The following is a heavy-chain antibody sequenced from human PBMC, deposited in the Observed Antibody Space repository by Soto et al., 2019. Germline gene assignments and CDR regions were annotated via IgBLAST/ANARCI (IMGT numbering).Heavy chain of an antibody. V-gene: IGHV5-51*01. Sequence: PGESLKISCKGSGYSFTSYWIGWVRQMPGKGLEWMGIIYPGDSDTRYSPYFQGQATISADKSISTAYLQWSSLKASDTAIYYCARTGGYSYGSQQEPFDYWGQGTLVTVSS. D-gene: IGHD5-18*01. CDR3: ARTGGYSYGSQQEPFDY. CDR2: IYPGDSDT. CDR1: GYSFTSYW. J-gene: IGHJ4*02.